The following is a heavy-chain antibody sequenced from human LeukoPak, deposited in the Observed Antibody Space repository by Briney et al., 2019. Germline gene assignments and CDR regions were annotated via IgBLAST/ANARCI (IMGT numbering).Heavy chain of an antibody. Sequence: PGGSLRLSCAASGFTFSSYGMSWVRQAPGKGLEWVSAISGSGGSTYYADSVKGRFTISRDNSKNTLYLQMNSLRAEDTAVYYCAKDPTYYYDSSGYLSNWFDPWGQGTLVTVSS. J-gene: IGHJ5*02. D-gene: IGHD3-22*01. CDR2: ISGSGGST. CDR3: AKDPTYYYDSSGYLSNWFDP. CDR1: GFTFSSYG. V-gene: IGHV3-23*01.